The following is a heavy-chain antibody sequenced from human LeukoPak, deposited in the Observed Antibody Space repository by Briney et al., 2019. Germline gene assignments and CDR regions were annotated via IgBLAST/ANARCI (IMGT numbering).Heavy chain of an antibody. J-gene: IGHJ4*02. V-gene: IGHV4-34*01. CDR3: ARGGGGPDY. Sequence: PSETLSLTCAVYGGSFSGYYWSWIRQPPGKGLEWIGEINHSGSTNYNPSLKSRVTISVDTSKNQFSLKLSSVTAADTAVCYCARGGGGPDYGGQGTLVTVSS. CDR2: INHSGST. D-gene: IGHD3-10*01. CDR1: GGSFSGYY.